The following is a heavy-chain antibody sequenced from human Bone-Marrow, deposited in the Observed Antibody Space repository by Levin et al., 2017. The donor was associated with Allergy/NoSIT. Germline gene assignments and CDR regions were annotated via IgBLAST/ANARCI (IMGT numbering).Heavy chain of an antibody. V-gene: IGHV6-1*01. Sequence: LQTPSLTCAISWDSLSSKSAAWHWIRQSPSRGLEWLGRTYYRSKCYNDYAESVKSRITGNPDTSKNQFSLQLNSVTPDDTAVYYCARLAAAAGNPSDYWGQGTLVTVSS. CDR1: WDSLSSKSAA. D-gene: IGHD6-13*01. CDR2: TYYRSKCYN. CDR3: ARLAAAAGNPSDY. J-gene: IGHJ4*02.